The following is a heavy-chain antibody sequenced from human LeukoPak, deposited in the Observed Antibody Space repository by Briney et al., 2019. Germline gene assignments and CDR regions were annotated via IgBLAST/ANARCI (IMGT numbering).Heavy chain of an antibody. D-gene: IGHD6-19*01. CDR1: GFIFSSYW. V-gene: IGHV3-74*03. CDR3: QWHTPSDY. CDR2: INGDGTST. J-gene: IGHJ4*02. Sequence: GGSLRLSCAASGFIFSSYWMHWVRQKPGEGPLWLSRINGDGTSTAYAHSVQGRFITSRDNAMNTLYLQMDSLRVDDTAVYTRQWHTPSDYWGLGTVVTVSS.